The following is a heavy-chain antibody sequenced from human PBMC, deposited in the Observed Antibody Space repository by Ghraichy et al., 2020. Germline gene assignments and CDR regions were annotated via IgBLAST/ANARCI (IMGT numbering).Heavy chain of an antibody. J-gene: IGHJ6*02. V-gene: IGHV1-2*02. CDR1: GYTFTGYY. CDR3: ARERQQLVQDYYYGMDV. CDR2: INPNSGGT. D-gene: IGHD6-13*01. Sequence: ASVKVSCKASGYTFTGYYMHWVRQAPGQGLEWMGWINPNSGGTNYAQKFQGRVTMTRDTSISTAYMELSRLRSDDTAVYYCARERQQLVQDYYYGMDVWGQGTTVTVSS.